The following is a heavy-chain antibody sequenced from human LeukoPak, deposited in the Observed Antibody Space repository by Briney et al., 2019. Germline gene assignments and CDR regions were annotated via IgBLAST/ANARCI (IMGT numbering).Heavy chain of an antibody. CDR2: IYYSGST. CDR3: ARGSGGATNLDY. D-gene: IGHD1-26*01. Sequence: KPSETLSLTCTVSGGSLSSYYWSWIRQPPGKGLGWIGYIYYSGSTNYNPSLKSRVTISVDTSKNQFSLKLSSVTAADTAVYYCARGSGGATNLDYWGQGTLVTVSS. J-gene: IGHJ4*02. V-gene: IGHV4-59*01. CDR1: GGSLSSYY.